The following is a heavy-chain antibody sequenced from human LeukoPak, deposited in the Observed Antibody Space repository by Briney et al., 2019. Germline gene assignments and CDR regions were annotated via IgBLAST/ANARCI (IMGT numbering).Heavy chain of an antibody. CDR2: ISAYNGNT. CDR3: ARENGNSDFWSGYYYYYYGMDV. D-gene: IGHD3-3*01. CDR1: GYTFTSYG. Sequence: ASVKVSCKASGYTFTSYGISWVRQAPGQGLEWMGWISAYNGNTNYAQKLQGRVTMTTDTSTSTAYMELRSLRSDDTAVYYCARENGNSDFWSGYYYYYYGMDVWGQGTTVTVSS. V-gene: IGHV1-18*01. J-gene: IGHJ6*02.